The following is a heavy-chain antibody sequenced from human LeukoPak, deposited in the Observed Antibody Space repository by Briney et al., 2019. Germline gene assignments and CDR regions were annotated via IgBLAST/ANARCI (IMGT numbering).Heavy chain of an antibody. CDR3: ARSEPPDPFDY. Sequence: ASVKVSCKASGGTFSSYAISWVRQAPGQGLEWMGGIIPIFGTANYAQKFQGRVMITADESTSTAYMELSSLRSEDTAVYYCARSEPPDPFDYWGQGTLVTVSS. V-gene: IGHV1-69*13. CDR2: IIPIFGTA. J-gene: IGHJ4*02. CDR1: GGTFSSYA. D-gene: IGHD1-14*01.